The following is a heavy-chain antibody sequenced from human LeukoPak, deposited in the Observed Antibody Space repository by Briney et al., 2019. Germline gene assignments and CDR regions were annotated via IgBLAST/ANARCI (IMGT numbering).Heavy chain of an antibody. CDR1: GFNFNTYT. J-gene: IGHJ4*02. Sequence: PGGSLRLSCAASGFNFNTYTMNWVRQAPGKGLEWVSSISSDSSYIYYADAVHGRFTVSRDNAKYSLYLQMNSLRAEDTAVYYCVRGSYGAYDYWGQGSLVTVSS. D-gene: IGHD4-17*01. V-gene: IGHV3-21*01. CDR3: VRGSYGAYDY. CDR2: ISSDSSYI.